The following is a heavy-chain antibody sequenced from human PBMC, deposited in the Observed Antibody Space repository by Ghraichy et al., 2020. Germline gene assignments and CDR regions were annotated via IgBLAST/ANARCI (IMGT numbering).Heavy chain of an antibody. D-gene: IGHD6-19*01. CDR3: AREIDISGWGMYYYYYGMDV. J-gene: IGHJ6*02. CDR1: GFTFSSYW. V-gene: IGHV3-7*01. Sequence: GESLNISCAASGFTFSSYWMSWVRQAPGKGLEWVANIKEDGSEKYYVDSVKGRFTMSRDNARNSLYLQMNSLRAEDTAVYYCAREIDISGWGMYYYYYGMDVWGQGTTVTVSS. CDR2: IKEDGSEK.